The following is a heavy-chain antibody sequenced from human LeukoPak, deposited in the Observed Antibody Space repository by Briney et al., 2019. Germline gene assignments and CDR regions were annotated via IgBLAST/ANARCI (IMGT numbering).Heavy chain of an antibody. J-gene: IGHJ4*02. V-gene: IGHV3-30*18. D-gene: IGHD6-13*01. CDR1: GFTFSSYG. Sequence: GGSLRLSCAASGFTFSSYGMHWVRQAPGKGLEWVAVISYDGSNKYYADSVKGRFTISRDNSKNTLYLQMNSLRAEDTAVYYCAKLNGAAARADDYWGQGTLVTVSS. CDR3: AKLNGAAARADDY. CDR2: ISYDGSNK.